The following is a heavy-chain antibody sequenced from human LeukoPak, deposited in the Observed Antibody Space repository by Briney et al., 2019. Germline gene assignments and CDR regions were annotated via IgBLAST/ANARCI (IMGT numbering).Heavy chain of an antibody. Sequence: GASVKVSCKASGYTFTSYGISWVRQAPGQGLEWMGWISAYNGNTNYAQKLRGRVTMTADTSTSTAYMELRSLRSDDTAVYYCARENFTMIVSDYWGQGTLVTVSS. V-gene: IGHV1-18*01. D-gene: IGHD3-22*01. J-gene: IGHJ4*02. CDR1: GYTFTSYG. CDR3: ARENFTMIVSDY. CDR2: ISAYNGNT.